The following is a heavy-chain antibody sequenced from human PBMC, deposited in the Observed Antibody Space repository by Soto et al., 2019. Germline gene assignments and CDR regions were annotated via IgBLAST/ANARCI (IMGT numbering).Heavy chain of an antibody. CDR2: IYYSGST. V-gene: IGHV4-59*08. Sequence: SETLSLTCTVSGGSISSYYWSWIRQPPGKGLEWIGYIYYSGSTNYNPSLKSRVTISVDTSKNQFSLKLSSVTAADTAVYYCARQQASGYSYGVDYWGQGTLVT. D-gene: IGHD5-18*01. CDR3: ARQQASGYSYGVDY. J-gene: IGHJ4*02. CDR1: GGSISSYY.